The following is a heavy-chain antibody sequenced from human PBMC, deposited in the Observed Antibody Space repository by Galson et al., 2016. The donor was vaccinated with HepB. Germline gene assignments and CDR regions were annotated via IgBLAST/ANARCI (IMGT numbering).Heavy chain of an antibody. CDR2: ISYDGSNK. D-gene: IGHD3-10*01. J-gene: IGHJ6*04. CDR3: ARDLRGQGGV. Sequence: SLRLSCAASGFTFSSYAMHWVRQAPGKGLEWVAVISYDGSNKYYADSVKGRFTISRDNSKNTLYLQMNSLRAEDTAMYSCARDLRGQGGVWGKGTTVTVSS. CDR1: GFTFSSYA. V-gene: IGHV3-30-3*01.